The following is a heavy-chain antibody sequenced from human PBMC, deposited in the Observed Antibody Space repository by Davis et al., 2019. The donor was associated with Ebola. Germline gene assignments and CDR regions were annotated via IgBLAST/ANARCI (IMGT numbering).Heavy chain of an antibody. D-gene: IGHD3-22*01. CDR3: ARDDPRIVVAPFDY. V-gene: IGHV1-2*02. J-gene: IGHJ4*02. CDR2: INPNSGGT. CDR1: GYTFTGYY. Sequence: ASVKVSCKASGYTFTGYYMHWVRQAPGQGLEWMGWINPNSGGTNYAQRLQGRVTMTTDTSTSTAYMELRSLRSDDTAVYYCARDDPRIVVAPFDYWGQGTLVTVSS.